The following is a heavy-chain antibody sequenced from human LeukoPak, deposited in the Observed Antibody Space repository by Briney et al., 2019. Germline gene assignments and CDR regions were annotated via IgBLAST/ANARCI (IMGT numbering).Heavy chain of an antibody. CDR1: GGSISSGAYY. V-gene: IGHV4-30-4*08. J-gene: IGHJ4*02. D-gene: IGHD6-25*01. CDR3: ARHEPGSYDY. CDR2: IYDSGNT. Sequence: SETLSLTCTVSGGSISSGAYYWSWIRQHPEKGLEWIGYIYDSGNTYYNPSLKSRVTISVDTFKNQLSLKVTSVTAADTAVYYCARHEPGSYDYWGQGILVTVSS.